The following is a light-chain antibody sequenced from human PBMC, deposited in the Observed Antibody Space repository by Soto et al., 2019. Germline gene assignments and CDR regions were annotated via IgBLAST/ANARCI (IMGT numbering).Light chain of an antibody. J-gene: IGKJ4*01. CDR1: QSVRSN. Sequence: EIVMTQSPATMSVSPGERATLSCRASQSVRSNLAWYQQKSGQAPRVLVYGASTRATGIPARFSGSGSGTEFTLNISSLQSEAFAVYYCQQYNNWPLTFGGGTKVEIK. CDR3: QQYNNWPLT. V-gene: IGKV3-15*01. CDR2: GAS.